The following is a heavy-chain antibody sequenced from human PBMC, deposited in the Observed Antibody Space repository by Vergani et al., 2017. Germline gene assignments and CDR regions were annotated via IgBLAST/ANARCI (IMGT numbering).Heavy chain of an antibody. D-gene: IGHD1-1*01. CDR2: IYPADSDT. V-gene: IGHV5-51*01. CDR1: EYSFGNYW. J-gene: IGHJ4*02. CDR3: ARHTTYTDS. Sequence: EVDLVQSGPEMRKPGESLKLSCKGSEYSFGNYWIGWVRQMTGKGLDWMGIIYPADSDTRYSPSFQGKVTISADKSISTAFLQWDSLKASDTALYYCARHTTYTDSWGQGTLVTVSS.